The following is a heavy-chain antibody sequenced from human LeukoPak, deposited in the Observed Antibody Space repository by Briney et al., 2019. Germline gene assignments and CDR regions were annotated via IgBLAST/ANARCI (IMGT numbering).Heavy chain of an antibody. J-gene: IGHJ4*02. V-gene: IGHV4-34*01. CDR2: INHSGST. Sequence: PSETLSLTCAVSGGSFSGYYWSWIRQPPGEGLEWIGEINHSGSTNYNPSLKSRVTISVDTSKNQFSLKLSSVTAADTAMCSGASRAGKYYYGSGSYYKPTYFDYWGQGTLVTVSS. CDR1: GGSFSGYY. D-gene: IGHD3-10*01. CDR3: ASRAGKYYYGSGSYYKPTYFDY.